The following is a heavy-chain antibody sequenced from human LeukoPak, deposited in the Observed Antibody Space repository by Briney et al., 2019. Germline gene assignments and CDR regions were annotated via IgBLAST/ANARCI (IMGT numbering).Heavy chain of an antibody. CDR1: GYTFTGYY. D-gene: IGHD3-3*01. J-gene: IGHJ4*02. CDR2: INPNSGGT. CDR3: ARETIFGVPESD. Sequence: GASVKVSCKASGYTFTGYYMHWVRQAPGQRLEWMGWINPNSGGTNYAQKFQGRVTMTRDTSISTAYMELSRLRSDDTAVYYCARETIFGVPESDWGQGTLVTVSS. V-gene: IGHV1-2*02.